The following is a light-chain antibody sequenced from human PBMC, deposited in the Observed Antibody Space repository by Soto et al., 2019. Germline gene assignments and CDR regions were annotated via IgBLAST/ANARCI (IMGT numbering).Light chain of an antibody. CDR3: TSYTSSSTLEV. CDR2: DVS. Sequence: QSALTQPASVSGSPGQSITISCTGTSSDVGGYNYVSWYQQHPGKAPKLMIYDVSYRPSGVSNRFSGSKSGNTASLTISGLQAEDEADYYCTSYTSSSTLEVFGGGTKLTLL. V-gene: IGLV2-14*01. CDR1: SSDVGGYNY. J-gene: IGLJ2*01.